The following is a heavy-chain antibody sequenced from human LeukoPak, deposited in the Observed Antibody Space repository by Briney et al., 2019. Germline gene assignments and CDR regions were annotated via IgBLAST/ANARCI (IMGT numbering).Heavy chain of an antibody. Sequence: ASVEVSCKASGYTFTSYYMHWVRQAPGQGLEWMGIINPSGGSTSYAQKFQGRVTMTRDTSTSTVYMELSSLRSEDTAVYYCAREFLGAATYYYYGMDVWGQGTTVTVSS. D-gene: IGHD1-26*01. J-gene: IGHJ6*02. V-gene: IGHV1-46*01. CDR3: AREFLGAATYYYYGMDV. CDR1: GYTFTSYY. CDR2: INPSGGST.